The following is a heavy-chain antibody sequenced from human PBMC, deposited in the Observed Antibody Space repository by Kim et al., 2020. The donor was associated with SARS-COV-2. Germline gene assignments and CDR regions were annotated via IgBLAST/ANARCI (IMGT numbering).Heavy chain of an antibody. D-gene: IGHD5-18*01. CDR2: ISWNSGSL. V-gene: IGHV3-9*01. CDR1: GFTFGDYA. Sequence: GGSLRLSCAASGFTFGDYAMHWVRQAPGKGPEWVSGISWNSGSLGYADSVKGRFTISRDNAKNSLYLQMNSLRAEDTALYYCAKGSQYSYGYFDYWGQGTLVTVSS. J-gene: IGHJ4*02. CDR3: AKGSQYSYGYFDY.